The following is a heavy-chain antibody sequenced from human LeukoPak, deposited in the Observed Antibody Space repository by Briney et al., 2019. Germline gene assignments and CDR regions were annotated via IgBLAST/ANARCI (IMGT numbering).Heavy chain of an antibody. Sequence: ASVKVSCKASGYTFTSYDINWVRQATGQGLEWMGWMNPNRGNTGYAQKFQGRVTMTRNTSISTAYMELSSLRSEDTAVYYCARGVKSADCSGGSCYFFWGQGTLVTVSS. D-gene: IGHD2-15*01. CDR2: MNPNRGNT. J-gene: IGHJ4*02. CDR3: ARGVKSADCSGGSCYFF. V-gene: IGHV1-8*01. CDR1: GYTFTSYD.